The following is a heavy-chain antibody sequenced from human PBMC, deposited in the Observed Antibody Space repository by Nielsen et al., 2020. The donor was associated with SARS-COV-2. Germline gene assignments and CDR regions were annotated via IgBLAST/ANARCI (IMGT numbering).Heavy chain of an antibody. Sequence: GSLRLPCAASGFTFSSYSMSWVRQAPGKGLEWVSAISGSGGSTYYADSVKGRFTISRDNSKNTLYLQMNSLRAEDTAVYYCASNGYPVHYYYYGMDVWGQGTTVTVSS. J-gene: IGHJ6*02. CDR3: ASNGYPVHYYYYGMDV. V-gene: IGHV3-23*01. CDR1: GFTFSSYS. CDR2: ISGSGGST. D-gene: IGHD1-1*01.